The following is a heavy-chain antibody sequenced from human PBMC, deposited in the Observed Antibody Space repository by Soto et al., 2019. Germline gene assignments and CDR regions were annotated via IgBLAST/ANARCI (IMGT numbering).Heavy chain of an antibody. CDR3: ARDRLITGTNYYYYYGMDV. V-gene: IGHV4-61*01. CDR1: GGSVSSGSYY. Sequence: SETLSLTCTVSGGSVSSGSYYWSWIRQPPGKGLEWIGYIYYSGSTNYNPSHKSRVTISVDTSKNQFSLKLSSVTAADTAVYYCARDRLITGTNYYYYYGMDVWGQGTTVTVSS. D-gene: IGHD1-7*01. CDR2: IYYSGST. J-gene: IGHJ6*02.